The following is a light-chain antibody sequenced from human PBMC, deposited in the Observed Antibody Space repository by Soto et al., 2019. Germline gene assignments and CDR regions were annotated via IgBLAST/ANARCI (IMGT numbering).Light chain of an antibody. CDR1: QSVGTN. J-gene: IGKJ4*01. CDR2: SAS. CDR3: QQYRDWAPIT. Sequence: EIVMTQSPAALSLSPGERATLSCRASQSVGTNLAWYQQKPGQAPRPLIYSASARDTDVPARFSGSGSGTEFTLTISSLQSEDFAVYYCQQYRDWAPITFGGGTKVDIK. V-gene: IGKV3-15*01.